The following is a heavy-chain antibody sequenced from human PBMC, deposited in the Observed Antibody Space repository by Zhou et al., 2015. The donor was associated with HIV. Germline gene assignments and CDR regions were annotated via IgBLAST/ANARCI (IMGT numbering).Heavy chain of an antibody. CDR1: GGTFSSYA. V-gene: IGHV1-69*06. J-gene: IGHJ6*02. CDR3: ASQVGYSGSSLAYYGMDV. Sequence: QVQLVQSGAEVKKPGSSVKVSCKASGGTFSSYAISWVRQAPGQGLEWMGGIIPIFGTANYAQKFQGRVTITADKSTSTAYMELSSLRSEDTAVYYCASQVGYSGSSLAYYGMDVWGQGTTVTVSS. CDR2: IIPIFGTA. D-gene: IGHD1-26*01.